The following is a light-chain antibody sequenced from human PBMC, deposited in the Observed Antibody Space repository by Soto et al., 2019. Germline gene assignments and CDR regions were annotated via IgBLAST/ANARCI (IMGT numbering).Light chain of an antibody. CDR3: QSYGDNNQV. CDR2: EDN. V-gene: IGLV6-57*02. Sequence: QSVSESPGKTVTISCTGSSGSIASNYVQWFQQRPGSAPTTVIYEDNKRPSGVPDRFSGSIDSSSNSASLTISALKTEAEADYYCQSYGDNNQVFGGGTKLTVL. CDR1: SGSIASNY. J-gene: IGLJ3*02.